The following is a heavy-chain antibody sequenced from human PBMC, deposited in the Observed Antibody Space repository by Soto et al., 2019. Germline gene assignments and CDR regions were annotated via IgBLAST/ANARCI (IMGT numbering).Heavy chain of an antibody. D-gene: IGHD5-12*01. V-gene: IGHV3-23*01. J-gene: IGHJ4*02. CDR3: AKYREMATIFVEY. Sequence: GVSLRLSCSASGFTFSSYAMSWVRQAPGKGLEWVSAISGSGGSTYYADSVKGRFTISRDNSKNTLYLQMNSLRAEDTAVYYCAKYREMATIFVEYWGQGTLVTVSS. CDR2: ISGSGGST. CDR1: GFTFSSYA.